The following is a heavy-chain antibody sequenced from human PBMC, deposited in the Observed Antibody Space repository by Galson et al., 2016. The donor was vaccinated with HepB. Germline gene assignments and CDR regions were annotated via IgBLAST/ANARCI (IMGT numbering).Heavy chain of an antibody. CDR3: VLGRDPDQRYDAFDI. V-gene: IGHV4-38-2*01. CDR2: FYHSGST. Sequence: SETLSLTCDVSGYFVRSAYYWGWIRQPPGKWLEWIATFYHSGSTYTSPSMKSRATISLDTSLNQFSLTLISVTAADTAVYYCVLGRDPDQRYDAFDIWGQGTMVTVSS. CDR1: GYFVRSAYY. J-gene: IGHJ3*02. D-gene: IGHD3-9*01.